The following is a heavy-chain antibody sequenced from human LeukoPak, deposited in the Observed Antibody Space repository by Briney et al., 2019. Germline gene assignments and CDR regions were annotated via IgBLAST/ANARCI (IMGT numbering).Heavy chain of an antibody. CDR2: IYYSGST. V-gene: IGHV4-59*01. J-gene: IGHJ6*02. CDR3: AGGGSYYDYYYYGMDV. CDR1: GFTFDDYG. D-gene: IGHD1-26*01. Sequence: GSLRLSCAASGFTFDDYGMSWIRQPPGKGLEWIGYIYYSGSTNYNPSLKSRVTISVDTSKNQFSLKLSSVTAADTAAYYCAGGGSYYDYYYYGMDVWGQGTTVTVSS.